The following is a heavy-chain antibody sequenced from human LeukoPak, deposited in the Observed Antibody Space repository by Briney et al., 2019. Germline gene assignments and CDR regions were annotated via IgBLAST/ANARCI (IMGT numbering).Heavy chain of an antibody. D-gene: IGHD3-10*01. V-gene: IGHV3-23*01. Sequence: GGSLRLSCAASGFAFSTYGMSWVRQAPGKGLEWVSIISANGGTTYYADSVRGRFTISRDNSKSTLYIQMNSLRAEDTAVYYCARAKPKNMVRGLIMRRESRYYFDYWGQGTLVTVSS. J-gene: IGHJ4*02. CDR1: GFAFSTYG. CDR3: ARAKPKNMVRGLIMRRESRYYFDY. CDR2: ISANGGTT.